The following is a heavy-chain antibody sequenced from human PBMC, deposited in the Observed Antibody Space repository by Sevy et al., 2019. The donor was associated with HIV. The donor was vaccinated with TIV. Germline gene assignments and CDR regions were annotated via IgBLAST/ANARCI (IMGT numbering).Heavy chain of an antibody. CDR2: ISAYNGNT. CDR3: AREGAAAAGTGAYYYYAMDV. V-gene: IGHV1-18*01. D-gene: IGHD6-13*01. CDR1: GYTFTSYG. Sequence: ASVKVSCKASGYTFTSYGISWVRQAPGQGLEWMGWISAYNGNTNYAQKLQGRVTMTTDTSTSTAYMELRSLRSDDTAVYYCAREGAAAAGTGAYYYYAMDVWGQGTTVTVSS. J-gene: IGHJ6*02.